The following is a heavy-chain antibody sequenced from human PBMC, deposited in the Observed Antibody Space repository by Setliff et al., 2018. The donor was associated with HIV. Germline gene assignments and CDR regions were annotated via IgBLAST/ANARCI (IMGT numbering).Heavy chain of an antibody. CDR1: GDSVSSTDCL. CDR2: LYNSEIT. CDR3: VRASLPGNHVFFDY. Sequence: PSETLSLTCSVSGDSVSSTDCLWGWVRQPPGMGLQWIVTLYNSEITNYNPSFKNRVTMSVDKSRNHFSLILNSVTAAYTAIYYCVRASLPGNHVFFDYLGQGRLVTVSS. V-gene: IGHV4-39*07. J-gene: IGHJ4*02.